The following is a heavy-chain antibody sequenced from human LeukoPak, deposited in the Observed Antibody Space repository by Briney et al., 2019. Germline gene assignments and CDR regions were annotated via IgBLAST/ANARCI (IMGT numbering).Heavy chain of an antibody. J-gene: IGHJ4*02. V-gene: IGHV4-34*01. CDR2: INHSGST. CDR3: ARGVAARQGDDY. Sequence: SETLSLTCAVYGGSFSGYYWSWIRQPPGKGLEWIGEINHSGSTNYNPFLKSRVTISVDTSKNQFSLKLSSVTAADTAVYYCARGVAARQGDDYWGQGTLVTVSS. CDR1: GGSFSGYY. D-gene: IGHD6-6*01.